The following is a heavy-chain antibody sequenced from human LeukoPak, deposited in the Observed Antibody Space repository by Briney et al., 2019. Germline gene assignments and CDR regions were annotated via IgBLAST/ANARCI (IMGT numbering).Heavy chain of an antibody. J-gene: IGHJ4*02. V-gene: IGHV3-11*04. CDR3: ARDPYYYDSSGIDY. CDR1: GFTFSDYY. Sequence: GGSLRLSCAASGFTFSDYYMSWIRQAPGKGLEWVSYISSSGSTIYYADSVKGRSTISRDNAKNSLYLQMNSLRAEDTAVYYCARDPYYYDSSGIDYWGQGTLVTVSS. CDR2: ISSSGSTI. D-gene: IGHD3-22*01.